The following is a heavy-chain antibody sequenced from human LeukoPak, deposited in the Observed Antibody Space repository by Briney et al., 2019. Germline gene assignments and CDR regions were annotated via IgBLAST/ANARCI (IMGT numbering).Heavy chain of an antibody. J-gene: IGHJ5*02. CDR2: IYYNGNT. D-gene: IGHD3-22*01. V-gene: IGHV4-59*01. CDR1: DGSINSYY. Sequence: SETLSLTCSVSDGSINSYYWNWIRRPPGKGLEWIGYIYYNGNTNYSPSLKSRVTMSVDTSKNLFSLKLSSVTAADTAVYYCARTYYYDSSGYDNWFDPWGQGTLVTVSS. CDR3: ARTYYYDSSGYDNWFDP.